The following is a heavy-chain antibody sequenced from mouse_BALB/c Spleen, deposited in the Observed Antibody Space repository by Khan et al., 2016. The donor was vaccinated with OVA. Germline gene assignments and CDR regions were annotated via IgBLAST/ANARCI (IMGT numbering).Heavy chain of an antibody. V-gene: IGHV3-2*02. D-gene: IGHD1-2*01. CDR2: ISYSGST. Sequence: VQLKESGPGLVKPSQSLSLTCTVTGYSITSGYGWNWIRQFPGNKLEWMGYISYSGSTNYNPSLKSRISITRDPSKNQFFLQLNSVTTEDTARYYCARTARIKYWGQGTTLTVSA. J-gene: IGHJ2*01. CDR3: ARTARIKY. CDR1: GYSITSGYG.